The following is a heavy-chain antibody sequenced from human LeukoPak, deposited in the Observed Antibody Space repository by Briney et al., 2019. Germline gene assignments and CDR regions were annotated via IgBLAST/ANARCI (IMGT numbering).Heavy chain of an antibody. Sequence: SETLSLTCTVSGGSISSGSYYWSWVRQPAGTGLEWIGRIYTSGSTNYNPSLKSRVTISVDTSKNQFSLKLSSVTAADTAVYYCAREGQKWLRVDYWGQGTLVTVSS. CDR1: GGSISSGSYY. V-gene: IGHV4-61*02. D-gene: IGHD5-12*01. CDR2: IYTSGST. CDR3: AREGQKWLRVDY. J-gene: IGHJ4*02.